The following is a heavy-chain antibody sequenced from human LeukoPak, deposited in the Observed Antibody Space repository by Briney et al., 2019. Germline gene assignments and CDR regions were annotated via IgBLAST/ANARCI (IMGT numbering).Heavy chain of an antibody. V-gene: IGHV4-38-2*02. CDR1: GYSISSGYY. CDR3: ARATTGYSYGFQH. J-gene: IGHJ1*01. CDR2: IYHSGST. Sequence: PSETLSLTCTVSGYSISSGYYWGWIRQPPGKGLEWIGSIYHSGSTYYNPSLKSRVTISVDTSNNRFSLKLTSVTAADTAVYYCARATTGYSYGFQHWGQGTLVTVSS. D-gene: IGHD5-18*01.